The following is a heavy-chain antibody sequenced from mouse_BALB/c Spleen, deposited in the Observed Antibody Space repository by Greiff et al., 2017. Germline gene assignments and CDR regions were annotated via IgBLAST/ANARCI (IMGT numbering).Heavy chain of an antibody. D-gene: IGHD1-1*01. CDR3: ARGDYGSSYGWFAY. V-gene: IGHV5-17*02. J-gene: IGHJ3*01. CDR1: GFTFSSFG. CDR2: ISSGSSTI. Sequence: LQESGGGLVQPGGSRKLSCAASGFTFSSFGMHWVRQAPEKGLEWVAYISSGSSTIYYADTVKGRFTISRDNPKNTLFLQMTSLRSEDTAMYYCARGDYGSSYGWFAYWGQGTLVTVSA.